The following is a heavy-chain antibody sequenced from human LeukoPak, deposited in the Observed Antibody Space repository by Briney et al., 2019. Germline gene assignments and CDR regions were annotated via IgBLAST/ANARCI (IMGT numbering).Heavy chain of an antibody. Sequence: GGSLRLSCAASGFTFSSYAMSWVRQAPGKGLEWVSAISGSGGSTYYADSVKGRFTISRDNSKNTLYLQMNSLRAEDTAVYYCAREGIYGDHGGAGYFDYWGQGTLVTVSS. CDR1: GFTFSSYA. D-gene: IGHD4-17*01. CDR2: ISGSGGST. V-gene: IGHV3-23*01. CDR3: AREGIYGDHGGAGYFDY. J-gene: IGHJ4*02.